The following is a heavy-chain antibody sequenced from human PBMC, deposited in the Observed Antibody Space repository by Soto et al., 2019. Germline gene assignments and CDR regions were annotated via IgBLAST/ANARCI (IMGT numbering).Heavy chain of an antibody. CDR1: GGTFSNYR. CDR2: IIPIFGKA. V-gene: IGHV1-69*01. D-gene: IGHD3-16*01. CDR3: ASGGEYYDENLPHYYFFGMHV. Sequence: QVQLVQSGAEVKKPGSSVKVSCKASGGTFSNYRITWVRRAPGQGLEWLGGIIPIFGKADYTQKFQGRVTITADEPTSTAYMEISSLRSEDTAVYYCASGGEYYDENLPHYYFFGMHVWGPGTTVTVSS. J-gene: IGHJ6*02.